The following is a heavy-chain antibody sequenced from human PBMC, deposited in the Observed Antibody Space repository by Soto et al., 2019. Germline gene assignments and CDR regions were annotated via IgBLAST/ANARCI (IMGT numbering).Heavy chain of an antibody. Sequence: PSETLSLTCTVSGGSISSYYWSWIRQPPGKGLEWIGYIYYSGSTNYNPSLKSRVTISVDTSKNQFSLKLSSVTAADTAVYYCARLVVPAAMIRIFDYWGQGTLVTVSS. CDR3: ARLVVPAAMIRIFDY. D-gene: IGHD2-2*01. CDR1: GGSISSYY. V-gene: IGHV4-59*01. CDR2: IYYSGST. J-gene: IGHJ4*02.